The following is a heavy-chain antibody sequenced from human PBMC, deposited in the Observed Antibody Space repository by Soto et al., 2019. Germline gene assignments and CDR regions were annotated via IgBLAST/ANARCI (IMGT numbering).Heavy chain of an antibody. J-gene: IGHJ3*02. V-gene: IGHV3-48*01. Sequence: PGGSLRLSCAASGFTFSSYSMNWVRQAPGKGLEWVSYISSSSSTIYYADSVKGRFTISRDNAKNSLYLQMNSLRAEDTAVYYCARPHSITIFSTGFRAFDIWGQGTMVTVSS. CDR3: ARPHSITIFSTGFRAFDI. CDR2: ISSSSSTI. D-gene: IGHD3-9*01. CDR1: GFTFSSYS.